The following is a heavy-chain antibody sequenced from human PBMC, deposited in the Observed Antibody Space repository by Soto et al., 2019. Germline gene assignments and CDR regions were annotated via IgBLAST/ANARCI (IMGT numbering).Heavy chain of an antibody. CDR1: GFTFSSYA. J-gene: IGHJ4*02. D-gene: IGHD3-3*01. CDR3: AKCNDYDFWSGYFKLDY. Sequence: GGSLRLSCAASGFTFSSYAMSWVRQAPGKGLEWVSAISGSGGSTYYADSVKGRFTISRDNSKNTLYLQMNSLRAEDTAVYYCAKCNDYDFWSGYFKLDYWGQGTLVTVSS. V-gene: IGHV3-23*01. CDR2: ISGSGGST.